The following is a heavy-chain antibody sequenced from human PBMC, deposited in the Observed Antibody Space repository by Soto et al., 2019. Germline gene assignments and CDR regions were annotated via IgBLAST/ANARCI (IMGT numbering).Heavy chain of an antibody. J-gene: IGHJ4*02. D-gene: IGHD4-17*01. CDR2: THYSGRT. V-gene: IGHV4-38-2*01. CDR1: GFSISSGHY. Sequence: PSETLSLTCAVSGFSISSGHYWGWMRQTPGKGLEWIGSTHYSGRTYYSTSLKSRVTISVDTSKNQVSLRLRSVTAADTALYYCATHLYGAYVVDSWGQGTLVTVSS. CDR3: ATHLYGAYVVDS.